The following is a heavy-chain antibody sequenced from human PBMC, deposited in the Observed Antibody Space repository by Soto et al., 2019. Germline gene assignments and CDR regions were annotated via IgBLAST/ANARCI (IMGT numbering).Heavy chain of an antibody. Sequence: QVQLVESGGGVVQPGRSLRLSCAASGFTFSSYGMHWVRQAPGKGLEWVAVISYDGSNKYYADSVKGRFTISRDNSKNTLYLQMYSLRAEDTAVYYCATGGSSSLFDYWGQGTLVTVSS. D-gene: IGHD6-6*01. CDR3: ATGGSSSLFDY. J-gene: IGHJ4*02. CDR1: GFTFSSYG. V-gene: IGHV3-30*03. CDR2: ISYDGSNK.